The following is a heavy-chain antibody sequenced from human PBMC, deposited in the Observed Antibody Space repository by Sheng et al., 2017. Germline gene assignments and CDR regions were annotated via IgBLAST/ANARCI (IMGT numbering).Heavy chain of an antibody. CDR2: IYHSGST. J-gene: IGHJ4*02. D-gene: IGHD6-13*01. CDR1: GASVSSGDYY. V-gene: IGHV4-30-4*08. Sequence: QLQLQESGPGLVKTSQTLSLTCTVSGASVSSGDYYWSWIRQPPGKGLEWIGYIYHSGSTYYTPSLKSRITISLDTSKHQFSLKVASLTAADTAVYYCARYTSSWVSHYHFDYWAREPWSPSPQ. CDR3: ARYTSSWVSHYHFDY.